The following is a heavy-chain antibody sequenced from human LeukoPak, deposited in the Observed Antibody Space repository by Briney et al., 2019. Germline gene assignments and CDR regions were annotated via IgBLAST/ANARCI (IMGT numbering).Heavy chain of an antibody. CDR1: EFTFSRYW. CDR2: IKKDGSEQ. Sequence: TGGSLRLSCAASEFTFSRYWMSWVRQAPGKGLEWVANIKKDGSEQYYVDSVKGRFTISRDNAKNSLYLQMNSLRVEDTAVYYCARKSLVVGTNAFDIWGQGTMVTVSS. V-gene: IGHV3-7*01. CDR3: ARKSLVVGTNAFDI. J-gene: IGHJ3*02. D-gene: IGHD2-15*01.